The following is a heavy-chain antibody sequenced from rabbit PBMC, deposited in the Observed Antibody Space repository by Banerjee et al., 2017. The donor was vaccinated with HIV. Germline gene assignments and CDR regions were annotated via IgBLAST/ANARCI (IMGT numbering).Heavy chain of an antibody. CDR3: ARESSTAALDL. CDR1: GFSFSSRYD. CDR2: IYTGDGNT. D-gene: IGHD1-1*01. Sequence: QQQLEESGGGLVKPGGTLTLTCKASGFSFSSRYDMCWVRQAPGKGLEWIACIYTGDGNTYYASWAKGRFTISKTSSTTVTLQMTSLTAADTATYFCARESSTAALDLWGPGTLVTVS. J-gene: IGHJ6*01. V-gene: IGHV1S45*01.